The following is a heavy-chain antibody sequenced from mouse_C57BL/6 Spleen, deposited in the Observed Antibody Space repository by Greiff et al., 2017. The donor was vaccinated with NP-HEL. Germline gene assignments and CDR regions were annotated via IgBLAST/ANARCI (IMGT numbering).Heavy chain of an antibody. CDR3: ARGAFSSYWFAY. J-gene: IGHJ3*01. D-gene: IGHD1-1*01. Sequence: EVQRVESGPELVKPGASVKISCKASGYSFTGYYMNWVKQSPEKSLEWIGEINPSTGGTTYNQKFKAKATLTVDKSSSTAYMQLKSLTSEDSAVYYCARGAFSSYWFAYWGQGTLVTVSA. CDR2: INPSTGGT. CDR1: GYSFTGYY. V-gene: IGHV1-42*01.